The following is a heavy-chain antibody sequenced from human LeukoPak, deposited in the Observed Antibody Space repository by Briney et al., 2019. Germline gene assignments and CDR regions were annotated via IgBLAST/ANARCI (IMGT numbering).Heavy chain of an antibody. D-gene: IGHD3-22*01. Sequence: GALRLSCAASGFTVSSNYMSWVRQAPGKGLEWVSVIYSGGSTYYADSVKGRFTISRDNSKNTLYLQMNSLRAEDTAVYYCARDGGYYDSSGSLDYWGQGTLVTVSS. J-gene: IGHJ4*02. CDR1: GFTVSSNY. CDR2: IYSGGST. CDR3: ARDGGYYDSSGSLDY. V-gene: IGHV3-66*01.